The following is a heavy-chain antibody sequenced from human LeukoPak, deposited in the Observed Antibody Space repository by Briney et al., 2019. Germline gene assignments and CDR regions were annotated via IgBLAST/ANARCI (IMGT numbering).Heavy chain of an antibody. CDR2: FDPEDGET. D-gene: IGHD3-9*01. J-gene: IGHJ4*02. V-gene: IGHV1-24*01. CDR3: ATRTGGLRYFDWLLRGYYFDY. CDR1: GYTLTELS. Sequence: ASVKVSCKVSGYTLTELSMHWVRQAPGKGLEWMGGFDPEDGETIYAQKFQGRVTMTEDTSTDTAYMELSSLRSEDTAVYYCATRTGGLRYFDWLLRGYYFDYWGQGTLVSVSS.